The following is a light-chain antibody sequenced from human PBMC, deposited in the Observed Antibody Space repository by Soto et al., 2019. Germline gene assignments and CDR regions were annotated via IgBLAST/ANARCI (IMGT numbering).Light chain of an antibody. CDR3: GTWDNSLSVVV. V-gene: IGLV1-51*01. Sequence: QSVLTQPPSMSAAPGQKVTFSCSGSSSNIGKNYVSWYQQFPGTAPKLLIYDNNKRPSGTPDRFSGSKSGTSATLGITGLQTGDEADYFCGTWDNSLSVVVFGGGTKVTVL. CDR2: DNN. CDR1: SSNIGKNY. J-gene: IGLJ2*01.